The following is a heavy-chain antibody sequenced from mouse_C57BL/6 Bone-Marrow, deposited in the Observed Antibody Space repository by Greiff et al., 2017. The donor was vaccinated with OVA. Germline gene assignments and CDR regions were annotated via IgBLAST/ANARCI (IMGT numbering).Heavy chain of an antibody. Sequence: EVKVEESGGGLVKPGGSLKLSCAASGFTFSSYAMSWVRQTPEKRLEWVATISDGGSYTYYPDNVKGRFTISRDNAKNNLYLQMSHLKSEDTAMYDCERDMGNDYDDYYAMDYWGQGTSVTVSS. CDR1: GFTFSSYA. D-gene: IGHD2-4*01. V-gene: IGHV5-4*01. J-gene: IGHJ4*01. CDR2: ISDGGSYT. CDR3: ERDMGNDYDDYYAMDY.